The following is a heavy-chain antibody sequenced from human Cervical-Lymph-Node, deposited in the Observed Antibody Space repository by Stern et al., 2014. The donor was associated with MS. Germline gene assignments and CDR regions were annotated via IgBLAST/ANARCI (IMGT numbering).Heavy chain of an antibody. CDR2: IYYSGST. V-gene: IGHV4-30-4*01. J-gene: IGHJ5*02. D-gene: IGHD2-2*01. Sequence: QLVQSGPGLVKPSQTLSLTCTVSGGSISSGDYYWSWIRQPPGKGLEWIGYIYYSGSTYYNPSLKSRFTISVDTSKNQFSLKLSSVTAADTAVYYCASANCSSTSCPNWFDPWGQGTLVTVSS. CDR1: GGSISSGDYY. CDR3: ASANCSSTSCPNWFDP.